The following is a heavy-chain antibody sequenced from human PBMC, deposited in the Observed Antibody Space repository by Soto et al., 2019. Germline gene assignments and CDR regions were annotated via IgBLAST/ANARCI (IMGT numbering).Heavy chain of an antibody. D-gene: IGHD3-3*01. CDR3: ARENLGVGPYYFDY. J-gene: IGHJ4*02. V-gene: IGHV3-30-3*01. Sequence: GGSLRLSCAASGFTFSSYAMHWVRQAPGKGLEWVAVISYDGSNKYYADSVKGRFTISRDNSKNTLYLQMNSLRAEDTAVYYCARENLGVGPYYFDYWGQGTLLTVSS. CDR2: ISYDGSNK. CDR1: GFTFSSYA.